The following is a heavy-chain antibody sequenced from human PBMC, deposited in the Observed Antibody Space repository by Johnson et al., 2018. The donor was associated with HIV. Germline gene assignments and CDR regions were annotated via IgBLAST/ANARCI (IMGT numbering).Heavy chain of an antibody. CDR2: IKQDGSEN. Sequence: VQLVESGGDLVQPGGSLRLSCAASGFTFSSYWMSWVRQAPGQGLEWVANIKQDGSENYYVDSVKGRFTISRDNAKNSLYLQMNSLRAEDTAVYYCARDHTGIAAAGNAFDIWGQGTMVTVSS. J-gene: IGHJ3*02. CDR1: GFTFSSYW. V-gene: IGHV3-7*01. D-gene: IGHD6-13*01. CDR3: ARDHTGIAAAGNAFDI.